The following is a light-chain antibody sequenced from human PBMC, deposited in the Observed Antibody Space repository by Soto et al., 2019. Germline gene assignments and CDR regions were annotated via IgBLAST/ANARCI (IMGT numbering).Light chain of an antibody. V-gene: IGKV3-20*01. Sequence: DIVLTQSPGTLSLSPGERATLSCRASQSIPSNYLAWYQQKPGQAPRLLIHGASSRATGIPDRFSGSGSGTDFTLTISRVEPEDFAVYYCQLYGTSPPRYTLGLGTKLEIK. CDR2: GAS. CDR1: QSIPSNY. CDR3: QLYGTSPPRYT. J-gene: IGKJ2*01.